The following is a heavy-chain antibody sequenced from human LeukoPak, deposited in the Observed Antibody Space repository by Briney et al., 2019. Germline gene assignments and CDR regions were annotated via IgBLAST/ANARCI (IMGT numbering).Heavy chain of an antibody. V-gene: IGHV1-2*04. CDR3: ARLDYDFWSADSPPYYMDV. J-gene: IGHJ6*03. D-gene: IGHD3-3*01. CDR1: GYTFTGYY. CDR2: INPNSGGT. Sequence: ASVKVSCKASGYTFTGYYMHWVRQAPGQGLEWMGWINPNSGGTNYAQKFQGWVTMTRDTSISTAYMELRSLRSDDTAVYYCARLDYDFWSADSPPYYMDVWGKGTTVTVSS.